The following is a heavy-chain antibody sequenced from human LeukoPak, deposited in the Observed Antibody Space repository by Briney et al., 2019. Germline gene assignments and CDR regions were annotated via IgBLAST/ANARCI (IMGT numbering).Heavy chain of an antibody. CDR2: ISGSGGST. V-gene: IGHV3-23*01. Sequence: GGSLRLSGAASGFTFSSYAMSWVRQAPGKGLEWVSAISGSGGSTYYADSVKGRFTISRDNSKNTLYLQMNSLRAEDTAVYYCAKEIAAAGILGYYYYYYMDVWGKGTTVTVSS. J-gene: IGHJ6*03. CDR3: AKEIAAAGILGYYYYYYMDV. D-gene: IGHD6-13*01. CDR1: GFTFSSYA.